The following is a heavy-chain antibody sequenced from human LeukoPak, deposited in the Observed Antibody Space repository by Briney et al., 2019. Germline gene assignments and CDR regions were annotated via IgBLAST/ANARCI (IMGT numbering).Heavy chain of an antibody. CDR1: GGSISSGDYY. CDR2: IYYSGGT. CDR3: ARDGWFGELFWFDP. J-gene: IGHJ5*02. D-gene: IGHD3-10*01. Sequence: QTSETLSLTCTVSGGSISSGDYYWSWIRQPPGKGLEWIGYIYYSGGTYYNPSLKSRVTISVDTSKNQFSLKLSSVTAADTAVYYCARDGWFGELFWFDPWGQGTLVTVSS. V-gene: IGHV4-30-4*01.